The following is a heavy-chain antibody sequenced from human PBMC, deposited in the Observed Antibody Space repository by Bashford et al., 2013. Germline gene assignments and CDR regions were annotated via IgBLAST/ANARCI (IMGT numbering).Heavy chain of an antibody. CDR3: ARDRGYSYGTPHFDH. Sequence: SETLSLTCTVSGDSISDYFWSWIRQPAGKGLEWIGRIHSSGTTNYSPSLNSQVTMSIDTSENHFSLNLSSVTAADTAIYYCARDRGYSYGTPHFDHWGQGTLVTVSS. V-gene: IGHV4-4*07. CDR2: IHSSGTT. D-gene: IGHD5-18*01. CDR1: GDSISDYF. J-gene: IGHJ4*02.